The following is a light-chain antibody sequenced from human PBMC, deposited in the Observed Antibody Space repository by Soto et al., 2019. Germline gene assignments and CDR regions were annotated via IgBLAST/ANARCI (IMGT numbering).Light chain of an antibody. V-gene: IGLV2-14*01. CDR2: EVS. CDR3: RSYTGSSTSRSV. Sequence: QSALTRPAAVSWSPGQSITISCTRTSGDVGGYNYVSWYQQHPGKAPKLMIYEVSNRPSGVSNRFSGSKSGNTASLTTSGLQAEDEADYYCRSYTGSSTSRSVFRSGPTATVL. CDR1: SGDVGGYNY. J-gene: IGLJ1*01.